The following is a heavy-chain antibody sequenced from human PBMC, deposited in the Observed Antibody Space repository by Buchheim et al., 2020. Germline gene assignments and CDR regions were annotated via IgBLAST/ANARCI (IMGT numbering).Heavy chain of an antibody. CDR3: ASIPGYSTGWSYFDD. J-gene: IGHJ4*02. D-gene: IGHD6-19*01. CDR1: GFTLSSYG. Sequence: QVQLVESGGGVVQPGRSLRLSCVASGFTLSSYGMHWVRQAPGKGLEWVAFIRSDGTDIYYADSVKGRFTISRDNPKNTLYLQMNSLRPEDTAVYYCASIPGYSTGWSYFDDWGQGT. CDR2: IRSDGTDI. V-gene: IGHV3-30*02.